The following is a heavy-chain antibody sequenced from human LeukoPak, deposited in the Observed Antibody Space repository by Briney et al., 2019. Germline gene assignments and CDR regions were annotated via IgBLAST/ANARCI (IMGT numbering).Heavy chain of an antibody. D-gene: IGHD2-8*01. CDR2: MNPNSGNT. Sequence: ASVKVSCKASGYTFTSYDINWVRQATGQGLEWMGWMNPNSGNTGYAQKFQGRVTMTRNTSISTAYMELRSLRSEDTAVYYCARGLGCTNGVCYNYWGQGTLVTVSS. CDR1: GYTFTSYD. CDR3: ARGLGCTNGVCYNY. J-gene: IGHJ4*02. V-gene: IGHV1-8*01.